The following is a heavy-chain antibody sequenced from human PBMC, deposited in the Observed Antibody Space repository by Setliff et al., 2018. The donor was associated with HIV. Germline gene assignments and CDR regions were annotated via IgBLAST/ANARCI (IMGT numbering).Heavy chain of an antibody. CDR3: ARDAPTVYANGWFDP. CDR2: IYHSGST. CDR1: GYSISSGFY. V-gene: IGHV4-38-2*02. D-gene: IGHD2-8*01. J-gene: IGHJ5*02. Sequence: PSETLSLTCAVSGYSISSGFYWGWIRQPPGKGLEWIGSIYHSGSTYYNPSLRSRVTISVDTSKDQFSLKLSSVTAADTAVYDCARDAPTVYANGWFDPWGQGTLVTVSS.